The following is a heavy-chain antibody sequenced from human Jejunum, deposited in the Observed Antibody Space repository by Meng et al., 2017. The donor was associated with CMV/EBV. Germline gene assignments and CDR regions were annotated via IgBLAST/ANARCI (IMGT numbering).Heavy chain of an antibody. J-gene: IGHJ5*02. Sequence: SGFSFDDYAMSWVRQVPGKGLEWVSSINWNGVYTYYADTVKGRFTISRDDAKNSLYLQMNSLRADDTALYHCARSPISSSPNWLLDPWGHGTLVTVSS. CDR3: ARSPISSSPNWLLDP. D-gene: IGHD3-9*01. CDR2: INWNGVYT. V-gene: IGHV3-20*01. CDR1: GFSFDDYA.